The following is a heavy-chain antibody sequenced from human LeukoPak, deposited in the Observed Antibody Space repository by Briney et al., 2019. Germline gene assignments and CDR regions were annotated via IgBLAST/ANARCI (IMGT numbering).Heavy chain of an antibody. CDR1: GGSISSYY. V-gene: IGHV4-4*07. CDR2: IYTSGST. CDR3: AREGGYYYGSGSYEKRKGIPFDY. Sequence: PSETLSLTCTVSGGSISSYYWSWIRQPAGKGLEWIGRIYTSGSTNYNPSLKSRVTMSVDTSKNQFSLKLSSVTAADTAVYYCAREGGYYYGSGSYEKRKGIPFDYWGQGTLVTVSS. D-gene: IGHD3-10*01. J-gene: IGHJ4*02.